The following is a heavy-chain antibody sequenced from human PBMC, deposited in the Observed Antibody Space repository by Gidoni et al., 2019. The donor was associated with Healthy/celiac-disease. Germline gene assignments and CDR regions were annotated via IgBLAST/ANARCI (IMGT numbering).Heavy chain of an antibody. CDR2: VDPEDGET. CDR3: ATTLKGVPFSPLSGDAFDI. CDR1: GSPVTYSY. V-gene: IGHV1-69-2*01. Sequence: EVQLGQSGAEVKKPGATVQITCKVAGSPVTYSYMHWVQQAPGKGLELMGLVDPEDGETIYAEKFQGRVTITADTSTDTAYMELSSLRSEDTAVYYCATTLKGVPFSPLSGDAFDIWGQGTMVTVSS. J-gene: IGHJ3*02.